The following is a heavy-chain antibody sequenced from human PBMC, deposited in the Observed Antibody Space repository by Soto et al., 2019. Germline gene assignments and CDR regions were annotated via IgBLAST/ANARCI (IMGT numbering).Heavy chain of an antibody. CDR2: IYPSGGTT. V-gene: IGHV1-46*01. CDR1: GYTFTSKH. Sequence: QVQLVQSGAELKKPGASVMLSCKASGYTFTSKHMHWGRQAPGQGPEWMGIIYPSGGTTRYLQKLQGRVTMTRDTSTNTVYMQLSSLTSEDTAVYYCARDTGSYAADYWGQGTLVTVSS. J-gene: IGHJ4*02. D-gene: IGHD1-26*01. CDR3: ARDTGSYAADY.